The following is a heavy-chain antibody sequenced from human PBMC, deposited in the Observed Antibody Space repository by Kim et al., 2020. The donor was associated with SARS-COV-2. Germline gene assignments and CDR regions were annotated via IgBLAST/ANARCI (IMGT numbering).Heavy chain of an antibody. J-gene: IGHJ4*02. V-gene: IGHV3-7*01. CDR1: GFTFSSYW. D-gene: IGHD4-17*01. CDR2: IKQDGSEK. Sequence: GGSLRLSCAASGFTFSSYWMSWVRQAPGKGLEWVANIKQDGSEKYYVDSVKGRFTISRDNAKNSLYLQMNSLRAEDTAVYYCAREGGGYGDYEFLGYDYWGQGTLLTVSS. CDR3: AREGGGYGDYEFLGYDY.